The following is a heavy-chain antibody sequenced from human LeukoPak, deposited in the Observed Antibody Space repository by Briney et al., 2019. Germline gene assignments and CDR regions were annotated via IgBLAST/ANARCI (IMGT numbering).Heavy chain of an antibody. CDR2: IDRISGAT. CDR3: AGGPYSAYDWVY. Sequence: GASVKVSCKASGYTFTGYDLHWVRQGPGQGLEGMGWIDRISGATHYAQRFQGRVTMTRDTSINTTYMELSRLRSDDTAVYYCAGGPYSAYDWVYWGQGTVVTVSS. D-gene: IGHD5-12*01. J-gene: IGHJ4*02. CDR1: GYTFTGYD. V-gene: IGHV1-2*02.